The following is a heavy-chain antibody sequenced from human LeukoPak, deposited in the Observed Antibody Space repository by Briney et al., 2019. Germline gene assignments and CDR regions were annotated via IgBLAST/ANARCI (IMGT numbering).Heavy chain of an antibody. D-gene: IGHD5-18*01. CDR2: IIPILGIA. Sequence: SVNVSCKASGGTFSSYAISWVRQAPGQGLEWMGRIIPILGIANYAQKFQGRVTITADKSTSTAYMELSSLRSEDTAVYYCARDPNTAMGLFDYWGQGTLVTVSS. CDR3: ARDPNTAMGLFDY. V-gene: IGHV1-69*04. J-gene: IGHJ4*02. CDR1: GGTFSSYA.